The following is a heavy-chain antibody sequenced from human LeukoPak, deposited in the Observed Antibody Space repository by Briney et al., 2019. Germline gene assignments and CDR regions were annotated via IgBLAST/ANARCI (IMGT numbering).Heavy chain of an antibody. CDR3: ATVYSSGPYYFDY. Sequence: GASVKVSFKVSGYTLIELSMHWVRQAPGKGLEWMGGFDPEDGETIYAQKFQGRVTMTEDTSTDTAYMELSSLRSEDTAVYYCATVYSSGPYYFDYWGQGTLVTVSS. V-gene: IGHV1-24*01. CDR1: GYTLIELS. CDR2: FDPEDGET. J-gene: IGHJ4*02. D-gene: IGHD3-22*01.